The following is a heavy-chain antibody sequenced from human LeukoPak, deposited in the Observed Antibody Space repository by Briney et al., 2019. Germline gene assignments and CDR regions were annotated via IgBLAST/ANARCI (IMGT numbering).Heavy chain of an antibody. J-gene: IGHJ5*02. CDR1: GGSISSYY. CDR2: IYTSGST. CDR3: ARADYYDSSGYYP. V-gene: IGHV4-4*09. Sequence: PPETLSLTCTVSGGSISSYYWSWIRQPPGKGLEWIGYIYTSGSTNYNPSLKSRVTISVDTSKNQFSLKLSSVTAADTAVYYCARADYYDSSGYYPWGQGTLVTVSS. D-gene: IGHD3-22*01.